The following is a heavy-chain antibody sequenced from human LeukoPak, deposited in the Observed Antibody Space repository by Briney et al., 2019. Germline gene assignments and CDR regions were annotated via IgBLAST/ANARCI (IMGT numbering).Heavy chain of an antibody. J-gene: IGHJ3*02. CDR3: AREGYYGDYGAFDI. Sequence: PSETLSLTCAVSGGSFSGYYWSWIRQPPGKGLEWIGEINHSGSTNYNPSLKSRVTISVDTSKNQFSLKLSSVTAADTAVYYCAREGYYGDYGAFDIWGQGTMVTVSS. D-gene: IGHD4-17*01. CDR2: INHSGST. CDR1: GGSFSGYY. V-gene: IGHV4-34*01.